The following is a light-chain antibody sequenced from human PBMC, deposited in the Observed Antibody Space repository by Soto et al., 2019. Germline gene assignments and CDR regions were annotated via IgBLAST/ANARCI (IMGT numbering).Light chain of an antibody. CDR1: QSVGSH. V-gene: IGKV3-11*01. CDR3: QQRSNWPPYT. CDR2: DAS. Sequence: PGERATLSCRASQSVGSHLAWYQHKPGQAPRLFISDASTRAAGIPARFSGSGSGTDFTLTISNLEPEDFAVYFCQQRSNWPPYTFGQGTKVDIK. J-gene: IGKJ2*01.